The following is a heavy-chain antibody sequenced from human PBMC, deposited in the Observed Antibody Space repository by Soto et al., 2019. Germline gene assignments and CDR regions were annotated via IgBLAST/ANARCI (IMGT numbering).Heavy chain of an antibody. CDR2: IYYSGST. CDR3: ASPQLKSEVYGMDV. Sequence: PSETLSLTCTVSGGSISSGGYYWSWIRQHPGKGLEWIGYIYYSGSTYYNPSLKSRVTISTDKSISTAYLQWSSLKASDTAMYYCASPQLKSEVYGMDVWGQGTTVTVSS. V-gene: IGHV4-31*03. J-gene: IGHJ6*02. D-gene: IGHD1-1*01. CDR1: GGSISSGGYY.